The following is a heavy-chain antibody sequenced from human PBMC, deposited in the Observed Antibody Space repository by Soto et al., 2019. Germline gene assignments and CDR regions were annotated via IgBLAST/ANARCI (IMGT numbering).Heavy chain of an antibody. Sequence: QLQLQESGSGLVKPSQTLSLTCAVSGGSISSGNSSSWSWIRQPPRKGLEWIGSISHSRSTSYNPSRKGRVTMSVGKSKSLFSLIVSTVAAANMAVYYCARAVAPYLGTMLDPWGQGTGVIFSP. D-gene: IGHD3-16*01. CDR1: GGSISSGNSS. CDR2: ISHSRST. J-gene: IGHJ5*02. CDR3: ARAVAPYLGTMLDP. V-gene: IGHV4-30-2*01.